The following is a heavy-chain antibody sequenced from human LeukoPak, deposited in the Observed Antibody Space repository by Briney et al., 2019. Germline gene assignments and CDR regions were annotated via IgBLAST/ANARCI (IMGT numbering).Heavy chain of an antibody. V-gene: IGHV3-7*04. CDR3: ARVDFWSGYYSYYYYMDV. Sequence: TGGSPRLSCAASGFTFSSYWMSWVRQAPGKGLEGLGNIKQDGRDKYYVDSVKGRFTISRDNAKNSLYLQMNSLRAEDTAVYYCARVDFWSGYYSYYYYMDVWGKGTTVTVSS. J-gene: IGHJ6*03. CDR2: IKQDGRDK. CDR1: GFTFSSYW. D-gene: IGHD3-3*01.